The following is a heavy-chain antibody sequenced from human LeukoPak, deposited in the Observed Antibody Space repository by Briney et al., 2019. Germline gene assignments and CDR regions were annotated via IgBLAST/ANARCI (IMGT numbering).Heavy chain of an antibody. CDR1: GASISSYY. D-gene: IGHD2-2*01. Sequence: SETLSVTCTVSGASISSYYWTWIRQPAGKGLEWIGRIYTSGSTNYNPSLKSRVAMSVDTSKNQFSLKLSSVTAADTAVYYCARLSADSSSSRGFDYWGQGTLVTVSS. CDR2: IYTSGST. CDR3: ARLSADSSSSRGFDY. J-gene: IGHJ4*02. V-gene: IGHV4-4*07.